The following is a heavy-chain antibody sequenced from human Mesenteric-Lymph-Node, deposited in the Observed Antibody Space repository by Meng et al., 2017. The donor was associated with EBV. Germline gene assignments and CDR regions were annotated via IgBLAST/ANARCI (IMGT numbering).Heavy chain of an antibody. CDR1: GYMVASNCVA. V-gene: IGHV6-1*01. J-gene: IGHJ3*02. CDR3: TRGAYSAFDI. Sequence: QVPQQQACPGLLKSSDTPPLPSALPGYMVASNCVACNWIRQSPSRGLEWLGRTYYMSKWFNDYALSVKSLITINPDTSKNQFFLQLNSVTPEDTAMYYCTRGAYSAFDIWGQGTMVTVSS. CDR2: TYYMSKWFN. D-gene: IGHD5-12*01.